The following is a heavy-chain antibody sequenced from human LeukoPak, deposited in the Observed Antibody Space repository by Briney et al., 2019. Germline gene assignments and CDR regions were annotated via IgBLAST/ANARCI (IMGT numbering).Heavy chain of an antibody. CDR1: GGSFGNYY. CDR3: AIGPGGYYFDY. D-gene: IGHD3-3*01. V-gene: IGHV4-34*01. CDR2: INQGGNT. J-gene: IGHJ4*02. Sequence: SETLSLTCTVYGGSFGNYYWSWIRQPPGKGLEWIAEINQGGNTNYNPSLKSRVTISLDTSKNQFSLKLSSVSAADTAVYYCAIGPGGYYFDYWGQGTLVTVST.